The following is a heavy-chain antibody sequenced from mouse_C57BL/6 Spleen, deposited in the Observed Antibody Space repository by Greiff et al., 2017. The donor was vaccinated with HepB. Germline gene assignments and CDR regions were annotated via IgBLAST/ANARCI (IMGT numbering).Heavy chain of an antibody. V-gene: IGHV1-72*01. D-gene: IGHD2-2*01. CDR3: ARAAWFWYFDV. CDR2: IDPKSGGT. Sequence: VQLQQPGAELVKPGASVKLSCKASGYTFTSYWMHWVKQRPGRGLEWIGRIDPKSGGTKYNEKFKSKATLTVDKPSSTAYMQLSSLTSEDSAVYYCARAAWFWYFDVWGTGTTVTVSS. CDR1: GYTFTSYW. J-gene: IGHJ1*03.